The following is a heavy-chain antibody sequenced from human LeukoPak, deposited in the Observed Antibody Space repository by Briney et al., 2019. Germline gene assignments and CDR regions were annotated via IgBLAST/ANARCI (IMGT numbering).Heavy chain of an antibody. CDR2: ISSSSSYI. Sequence: PGGSLRLSCAASGFTFSSYSMNWVRQAPGKGLEWVSSISSSSSYIYYADSVKGRFTISSDNAKNSLYLQMNSLRAEDTAVYYCARDLLTGTTSGVYWGQGTLVTVSS. V-gene: IGHV3-21*01. J-gene: IGHJ4*02. CDR3: ARDLLTGTTSGVY. D-gene: IGHD1-7*01. CDR1: GFTFSSYS.